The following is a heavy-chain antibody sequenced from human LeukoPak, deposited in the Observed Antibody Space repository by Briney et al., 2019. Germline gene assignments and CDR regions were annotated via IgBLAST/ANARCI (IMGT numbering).Heavy chain of an antibody. CDR2: INRRGNT. CDR3: RLTYYYDTTGYWPLDY. Sequence: SQTLSLTCAAKGGSFSGYYWRWIRQSAGKGLVWIGEINRRGNTNYNPPLKSRVAISIDASKNQFALKLRSVTAADTAVYYCRLTYYYDTTGYWPLDYWGQGALATVSS. CDR1: GGSFSGYY. J-gene: IGHJ4*02. V-gene: IGHV4-34*01. D-gene: IGHD3-22*01.